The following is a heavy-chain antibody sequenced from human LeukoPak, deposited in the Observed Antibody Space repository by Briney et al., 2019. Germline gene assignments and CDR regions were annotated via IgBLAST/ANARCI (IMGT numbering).Heavy chain of an antibody. CDR3: AKRRGDYVWGYFDY. J-gene: IGHJ4*02. D-gene: IGHD3-16*01. CDR1: GFTFSSYA. CDR2: INNSGGST. Sequence: GGSLRLSCAASGFTFSSYAMSWVRQAPGKGLEWVSTINNSGGSTYYADSVKGRFTISRDNSKNTLYLRMKSLRAEDTAVYYCAKRRGDYVWGYFDYWGQGTLVTVSS. V-gene: IGHV3-23*01.